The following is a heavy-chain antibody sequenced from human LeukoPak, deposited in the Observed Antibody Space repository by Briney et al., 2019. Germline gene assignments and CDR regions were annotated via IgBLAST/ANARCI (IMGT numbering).Heavy chain of an antibody. Sequence: SETLSLTCAVYGGSFSGYYWSWIRQPPGKGLEWIGEINHRGSTNYNPSLKSRVTISVDTSKNQFSLKLSSVTAADTAVYYCARGIAARFDYWGQGTLVTVSS. CDR3: ARGIAARFDY. D-gene: IGHD6-6*01. V-gene: IGHV4-34*01. CDR1: GGSFSGYY. CDR2: INHRGST. J-gene: IGHJ4*02.